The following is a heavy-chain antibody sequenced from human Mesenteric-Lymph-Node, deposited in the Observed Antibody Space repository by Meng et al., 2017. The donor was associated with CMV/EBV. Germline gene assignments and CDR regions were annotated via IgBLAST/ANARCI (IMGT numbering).Heavy chain of an antibody. Sequence: VSCKVSGGTFNTHTISWVRQAPGQGLEWMGRILPIVGTGTYAQKFQGRVTITADKSTSTAYMEMRSLRSDDTAVYYCARDRGSNYDYWGHGTLVTVSS. V-gene: IGHV1-69*08. CDR3: ARDRGSNYDY. CDR2: ILPIVGTG. J-gene: IGHJ4*01. D-gene: IGHD4-11*01. CDR1: GGTFNTHT.